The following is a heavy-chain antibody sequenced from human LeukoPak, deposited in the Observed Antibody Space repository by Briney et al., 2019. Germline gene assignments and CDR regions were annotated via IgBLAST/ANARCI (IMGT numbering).Heavy chain of an antibody. J-gene: IGHJ6*02. D-gene: IGHD3-16*01. Sequence: GASVKVSCKVSGYTFTSYDINWVRQATGQGLEWMGWMNPNSGNTGYAQKFQGRVTMTRNTSISTAYMELSSLRSEDTAVYYCARGRLGPPYYYGMDVWGQGTTVTVSS. CDR2: MNPNSGNT. CDR1: GYTFTSYD. V-gene: IGHV1-8*01. CDR3: ARGRLGPPYYYGMDV.